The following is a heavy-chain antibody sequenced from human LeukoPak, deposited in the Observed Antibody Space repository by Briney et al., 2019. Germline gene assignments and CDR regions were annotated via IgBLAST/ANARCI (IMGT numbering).Heavy chain of an antibody. V-gene: IGHV3-30*04. CDR1: GFTFSSYA. D-gene: IGHD5-18*01. CDR3: ARDVGGYSYVLGGYGMDV. J-gene: IGHJ6*02. Sequence: GRSLRLSCAASGFTFSSYAMHWVRQAPGKGLEWVAVISYDGSNKYYADSVKGRFTISRDNSKNTLYLQMNSLRAEDTAVYYCARDVGGYSYVLGGYGMDVWGQGTTVTVSS. CDR2: ISYDGSNK.